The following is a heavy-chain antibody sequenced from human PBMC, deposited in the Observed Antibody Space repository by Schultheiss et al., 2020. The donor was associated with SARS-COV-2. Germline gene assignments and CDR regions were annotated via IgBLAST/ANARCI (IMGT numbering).Heavy chain of an antibody. CDR1: GFTFSSYS. D-gene: IGHD3-22*01. CDR3: ARGYYDSSPPEVFTYYYYYGMDV. CDR2: ISSSSSYI. V-gene: IGHV3-21*01. J-gene: IGHJ6*02. Sequence: GGSLRLSCAASGFTFSSYSMNWVRQAPGKGLEWVSSISSSSSYIYYADSVKGRFTISRDNSKNTLYLQMNSLRAEDTAVYYCARGYYDSSPPEVFTYYYYYGMDVWGQGTTVTVSS.